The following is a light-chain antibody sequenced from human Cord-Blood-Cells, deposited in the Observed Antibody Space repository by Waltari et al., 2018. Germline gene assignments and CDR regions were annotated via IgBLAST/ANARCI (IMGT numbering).Light chain of an antibody. Sequence: QSVLTQPPSVSGAPGQRVPISCTGSSSNIGAGYDVHWYQQLPGTAPKLLIYGNSNRPSGVPDRFSGSKSGTSASRAITGLQAEDEADYYCQSYDSSLSGYVFGTGTKVTVL. CDR1: SSNIGAGYD. CDR3: QSYDSSLSGYV. J-gene: IGLJ1*01. V-gene: IGLV1-40*01. CDR2: GNS.